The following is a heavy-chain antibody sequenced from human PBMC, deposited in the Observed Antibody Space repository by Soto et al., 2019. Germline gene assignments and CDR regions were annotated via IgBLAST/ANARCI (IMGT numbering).Heavy chain of an antibody. Sequence: QVQLVQSGVEVKKPGASVKVSCKASGYSCTSYGISWVRQAPGQGLEWMGWTNPYNGNTNYAQKLQGRVTMTTDTSTSTAYMELRSLRSDDTAVYYCTRDPVGGNWFDPWGQGTLVTVSS. J-gene: IGHJ5*02. CDR3: TRDPVGGNWFDP. CDR2: TNPYNGNT. D-gene: IGHD1-26*01. V-gene: IGHV1-18*01. CDR1: GYSCTSYG.